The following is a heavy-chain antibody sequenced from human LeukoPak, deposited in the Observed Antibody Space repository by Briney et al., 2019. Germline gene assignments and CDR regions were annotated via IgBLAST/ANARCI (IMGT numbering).Heavy chain of an antibody. CDR1: GGTFSSYA. CDR2: IIPILGIA. J-gene: IGHJ4*02. V-gene: IGHV1-69*04. Sequence: SVKVSCKASGGTFSSYAISWVRQAPGQGLEWMGRIIPILGIANYAQKFQGRVTITADKSTSTAYMELSSLRSEDTAVYYCAEISSSWSLDYWGQGTLVTVSS. CDR3: AEISSSWSLDY. D-gene: IGHD6-13*01.